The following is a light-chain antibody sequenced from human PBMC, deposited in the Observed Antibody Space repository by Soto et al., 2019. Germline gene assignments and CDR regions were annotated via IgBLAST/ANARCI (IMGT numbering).Light chain of an antibody. J-gene: IGLJ3*02. V-gene: IGLV2-14*01. CDR2: EVN. CDR3: SSYTTDTIWV. Sequence: QSVLTQPASVSGSPGQSMTLSCIGTGSDVGSYNYVSWYQQRPGKAPKLMIYEVNNRPSGVSDRFSGSKSANTASLTISGLQSEDEATYYCSSYTTDTIWVFGGGTKVTVL. CDR1: GSDVGSYNY.